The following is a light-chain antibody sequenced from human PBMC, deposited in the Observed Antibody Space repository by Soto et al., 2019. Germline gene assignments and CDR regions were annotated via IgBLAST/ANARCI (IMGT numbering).Light chain of an antibody. V-gene: IGKV3-15*01. CDR3: QQYIRWPLT. J-gene: IGKJ4*01. CDR1: QSVSSN. CDR2: GAS. Sequence: IVMTQSPAALSVSPGERATRSCRASQSVSSNLAWYQQKPGQAPSLLNYGASTRATGTPARFSGSGSGTEFTLTISSLQSEDFAVYYCQQYIRWPLTFGGGTRWIS.